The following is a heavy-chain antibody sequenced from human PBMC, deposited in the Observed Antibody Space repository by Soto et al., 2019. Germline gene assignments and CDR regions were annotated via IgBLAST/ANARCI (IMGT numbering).Heavy chain of an antibody. J-gene: IGHJ4*02. CDR3: ARDGSMVRGVIAPDFDY. D-gene: IGHD3-10*01. CDR2: ISAYNGNT. Sequence: ASVKVSCKASGYTFTSYGISWVRQAPGQGLEWMGWISAYNGNTNYAQKLQGRVTMTTDTSTSTAYMGLRSLRSDDTAVYYCARDGSMVRGVIAPDFDYWGQGTLVTVSS. CDR1: GYTFTSYG. V-gene: IGHV1-18*01.